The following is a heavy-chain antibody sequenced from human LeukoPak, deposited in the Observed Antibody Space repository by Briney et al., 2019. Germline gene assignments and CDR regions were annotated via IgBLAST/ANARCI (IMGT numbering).Heavy chain of an antibody. CDR2: ISSSSSYI. V-gene: IGHV3-21*01. J-gene: IGHJ4*02. CDR1: GFTFSSYS. CDR3: ARIGNLCYFDC. Sequence: GGTLRLSCAASGFTFSSYSMNWVRQAPGKGLEWVSSISSSSSYIYYADSVKGRFTIPRDNAKNSLYLQMNSLRAEDTAVYYCARIGNLCYFDCWGQGTLVTVSS.